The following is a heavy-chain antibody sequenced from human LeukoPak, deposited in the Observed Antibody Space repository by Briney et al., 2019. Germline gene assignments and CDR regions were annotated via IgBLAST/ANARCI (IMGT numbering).Heavy chain of an antibody. CDR2: INHSGST. CDR1: GGSIGSYY. CDR3: ARVHVPYYYDSSGYYYFDY. J-gene: IGHJ4*02. Sequence: SETLSLTCTVSGGSIGSYYWSWTRQPPGKGLEWIGEINHSGSTNYNPSLKSRVTISVDTSKNQFSLKLSSVTAADTAVYYCARVHVPYYYDSSGYYYFDYWGQGTLVTVSS. V-gene: IGHV4-34*01. D-gene: IGHD3-22*01.